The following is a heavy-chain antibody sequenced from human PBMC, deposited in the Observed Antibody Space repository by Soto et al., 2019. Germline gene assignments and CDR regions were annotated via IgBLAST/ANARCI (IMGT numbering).Heavy chain of an antibody. CDR1: GFTFSSYS. Sequence: GGSLRLSCAASGFTFSSYSMNWVRQAPGKGLEWVSYISSSSNNIYYADTVKGRFTISRDNAKNSLYLQMNSLRAEDTAVYYFARYCSSTSCYGAFDIWGQGTMVTVSS. V-gene: IGHV3-21*05. CDR3: ARYCSSTSCYGAFDI. D-gene: IGHD2-2*01. J-gene: IGHJ3*02. CDR2: ISSSSNNI.